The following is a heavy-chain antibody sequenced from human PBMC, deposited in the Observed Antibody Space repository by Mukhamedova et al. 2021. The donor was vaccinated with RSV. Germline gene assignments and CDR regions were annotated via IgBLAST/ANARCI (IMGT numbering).Heavy chain of an antibody. J-gene: IGHJ6*02. CDR2: VDPEDGET. CDR3: ATESRWGYSGSYWAYYYGMDV. V-gene: IGHV1-69-2*01. D-gene: IGHD1-26*01. Sequence: QAPGKGLEWMGLVDPEDGETIYAEKFQGRVTITADTSTDTAYMELSSLRSEDTAVYYCATESRWGYSGSYWAYYYGMDVWGQGTT.